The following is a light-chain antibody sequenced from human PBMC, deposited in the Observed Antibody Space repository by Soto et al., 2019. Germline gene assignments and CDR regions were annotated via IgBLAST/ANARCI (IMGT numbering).Light chain of an antibody. Sequence: EIVMTQSPATLSVSPGERATLSCRASQSVTSNLAGYQQKPGHAPSLLIYSASTRTTGIPARFSGSGSGTEFTLTISSLESEDFAVYYCQQYNIWPGWTFGQGTKVEIK. CDR1: QSVTSN. CDR3: QQYNIWPGWT. J-gene: IGKJ1*01. CDR2: SAS. V-gene: IGKV3-15*01.